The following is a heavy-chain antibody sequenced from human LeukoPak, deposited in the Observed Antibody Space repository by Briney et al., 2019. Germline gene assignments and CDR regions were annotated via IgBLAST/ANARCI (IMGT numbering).Heavy chain of an antibody. Sequence: SETLSLTCTVSGGSISSSAYYWGWIRQPPGKGLEWIGSIYESGSAYYSPSLKSRVTISVDTSKNHFSLRLTSVTAADTAVYYCARTYRGGNSLTAMIIVGLDAFQIWGQGTMVTVSS. CDR2: IYESGSA. CDR1: GGSISSSAYY. V-gene: IGHV4-39*02. J-gene: IGHJ3*02. D-gene: IGHD3-22*01. CDR3: ARTYRGGNSLTAMIIVGLDAFQI.